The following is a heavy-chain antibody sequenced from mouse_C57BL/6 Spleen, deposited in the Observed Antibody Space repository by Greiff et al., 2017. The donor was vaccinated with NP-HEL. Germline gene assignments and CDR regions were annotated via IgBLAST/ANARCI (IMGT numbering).Heavy chain of an antibody. CDR2: IHPNSGST. J-gene: IGHJ1*03. D-gene: IGHD4-1*01. V-gene: IGHV1-64*01. CDR3: AKANRELGRGYFDV. CDR1: GYTFTSYW. Sequence: QVQLQQPGAELVKPGASVKLSCKASGYTFTSYWMHWVKQRPGQGLEWIGMIHPNSGSTNYNEKFKSKATPTVDKSSSTAYMQLSSLTSEDAAGYYCAKANRELGRGYFDVWGTGTTVTVSS.